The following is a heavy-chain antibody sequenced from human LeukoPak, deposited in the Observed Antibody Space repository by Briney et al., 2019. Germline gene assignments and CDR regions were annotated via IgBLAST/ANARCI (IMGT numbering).Heavy chain of an antibody. CDR1: GFTFSNYW. CDR3: ATYDY. J-gene: IGHJ4*02. Sequence: GGSLRLSCAASGFTFSNYWMGWVRQAPGKGLEWVANIKQDGSEKYYVDFVKGRFTISRDNAKNSLYLQMNSLRAEDTGVYYCATYDYWGQGTLVTVSS. CDR2: IKQDGSEK. V-gene: IGHV3-7*01.